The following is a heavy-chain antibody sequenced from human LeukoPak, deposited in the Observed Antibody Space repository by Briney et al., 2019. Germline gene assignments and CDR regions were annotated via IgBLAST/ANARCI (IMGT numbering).Heavy chain of an antibody. CDR1: GYTFTSYD. J-gene: IGHJ4*02. V-gene: IGHV1-8*01. CDR2: MNPNSGNT. CDR3: ARGGLKYYDYVWGSYRYYYFDY. D-gene: IGHD3-16*02. Sequence: ASVKVSCKASGYTFTSYDINWVRQATGQGLEWMGWMNPNSGNTGYAQKFQGRVTMIRNTSISTAYMELSSLRSEDTAVYYCARGGLKYYDYVWGSYRYYYFDYWGQGTLVTVSS.